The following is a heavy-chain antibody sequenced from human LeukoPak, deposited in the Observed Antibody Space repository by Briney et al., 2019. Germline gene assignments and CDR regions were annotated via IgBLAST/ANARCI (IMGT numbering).Heavy chain of an antibody. CDR3: AKARLGYCSGGSCYGEIDY. CDR2: ISGSGGST. V-gene: IGHV3-23*01. CDR1: GFTFSSYG. D-gene: IGHD2-15*01. Sequence: PGGTLRLSCAASGFTFSSYGMSWVRQAPGKGLEWVSAISGSGGSTYYADSVKGRFTISRDNSKNTLYLQMNSLRAEDTAVYYCAKARLGYCSGGSCYGEIDYWGQGTLVTVSS. J-gene: IGHJ4*02.